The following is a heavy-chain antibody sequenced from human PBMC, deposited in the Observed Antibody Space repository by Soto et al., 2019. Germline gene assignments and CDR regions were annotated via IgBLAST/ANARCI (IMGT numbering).Heavy chain of an antibody. CDR2: IIPILGIA. Sequence: QVQLVQSGAEVKKRGSSVKVSCKASGGTFSSYTISWVRQAPGQGLEWMGRIIPILGIANYAQKFQGRVTITADKSTSTAYMELSSLRSEDTAVYYCAREAHCGGDCYWFDPWGQGTLVTVSS. V-gene: IGHV1-69*08. D-gene: IGHD2-21*02. CDR3: AREAHCGGDCYWFDP. CDR1: GGTFSSYT. J-gene: IGHJ5*02.